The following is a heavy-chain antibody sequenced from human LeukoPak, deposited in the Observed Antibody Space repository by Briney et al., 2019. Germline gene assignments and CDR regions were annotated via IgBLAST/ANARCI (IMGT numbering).Heavy chain of an antibody. V-gene: IGHV3-48*03. CDR3: ARDLSQVFYYFDY. D-gene: IGHD5/OR15-5a*01. CDR1: GFTFSSYE. Sequence: GGSLRLSCTASGFTFSSYEMNWVRQAPGKGLEWVSYISSSGSTIYYADSVKGRFTISRDNAKNSLYLQMNSLRAEDTAVYYCARDLSQVFYYFDYWGQGTLVTVSS. CDR2: ISSSGSTI. J-gene: IGHJ4*02.